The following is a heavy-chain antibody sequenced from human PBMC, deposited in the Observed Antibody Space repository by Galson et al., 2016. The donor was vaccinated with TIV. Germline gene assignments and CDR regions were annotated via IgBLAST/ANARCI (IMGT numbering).Heavy chain of an antibody. CDR3: ARVGYCSGNNCYSPVDYRYYGMDI. Sequence: SLRLSCAASGFNFEDYAMTWVRQAPGKGLEWVSGIRWNGDSTTYADSVKGRFTISRDNAKNSLYLQMNSLRVEDTALYRCARVGYCSGNNCYSPVDYRYYGMDIWGQGTTVTFSS. J-gene: IGHJ6*02. CDR1: GFNFEDYA. D-gene: IGHD2-15*01. V-gene: IGHV3-20*01. CDR2: IRWNGDST.